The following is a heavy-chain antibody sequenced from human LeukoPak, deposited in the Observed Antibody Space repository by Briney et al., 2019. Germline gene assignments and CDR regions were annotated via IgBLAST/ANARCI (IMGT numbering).Heavy chain of an antibody. CDR2: ISGDGGST. Sequence: TGGSLRLSCAASGFTFDDYAMHWVRQAPGKGLKWVSLISGDGGSTYYADSVKGRFTISRDNSKNSLYLQMNSLRTEDTALYYCAKDILPMYYYYYMDVWGKGTTVTVSS. D-gene: IGHD2-2*01. J-gene: IGHJ6*03. CDR1: GFTFDDYA. V-gene: IGHV3-43*02. CDR3: AKDILPMYYYYYMDV.